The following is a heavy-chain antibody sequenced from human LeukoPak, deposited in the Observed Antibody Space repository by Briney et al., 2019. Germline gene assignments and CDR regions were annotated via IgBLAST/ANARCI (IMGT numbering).Heavy chain of an antibody. D-gene: IGHD3-10*01. J-gene: IGHJ4*02. CDR3: AKDLTYGSGKELDY. CDR1: GFTLSSYG. CDR2: ISYDGSNK. V-gene: IGHV3-30*18. Sequence: GGSLRLSCAAPGFTLSSYGMHWVRQAPGKGLGWVAVISYDGSNKYYADSVKGRFTISRDNSKNTLYLQMNSLRAEDTAVYYCAKDLTYGSGKELDYWGQGTLVTVSS.